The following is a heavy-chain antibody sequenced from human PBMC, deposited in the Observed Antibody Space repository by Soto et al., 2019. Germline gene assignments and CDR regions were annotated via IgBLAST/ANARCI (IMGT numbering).Heavy chain of an antibody. Sequence: PGGSLKPSFQPFGFTPISFAIQWARQPPGKGLEWVATTSYDGLNTFYGESVRGRFSISRDTSKNTLFLQMDSLKTEDTAVYFCAKSSSGLRDYFDSWGRGTLVTVSS. J-gene: IGHJ4*02. CDR1: GFTPISFA. CDR2: TSYDGLNT. V-gene: IGHV3-30-3*02. D-gene: IGHD3-10*01. CDR3: AKSSSGLRDYFDS.